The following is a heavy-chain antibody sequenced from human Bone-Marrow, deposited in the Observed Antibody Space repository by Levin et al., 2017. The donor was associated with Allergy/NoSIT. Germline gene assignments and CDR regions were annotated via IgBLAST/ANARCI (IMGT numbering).Heavy chain of an antibody. J-gene: IGHJ4*02. CDR2: IYPGASET. D-gene: IGHD6-6*01. CDR1: ANSFTNHW. Sequence: GESLKISCKGSANSFTNHWIAWVRQMPGKGLEWVGSIYPGASETRYSPSFQGQVTVSTDNAIATAHLQWSSLKASDTAMYYCATSYYSSYYFDYWGQGTLVTVSS. V-gene: IGHV5-51*01. CDR3: ATSYYSSYYFDY.